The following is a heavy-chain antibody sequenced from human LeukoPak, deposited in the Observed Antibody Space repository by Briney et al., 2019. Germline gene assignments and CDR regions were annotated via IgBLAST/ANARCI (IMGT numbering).Heavy chain of an antibody. CDR3: ATMGAKTEGY. CDR2: INPYSDGT. V-gene: IGHV1-2*02. J-gene: IGHJ4*02. Sequence: ASVKVSCKASGYTFTDYYIHWVRQAPGQGLEWMGWINPYSDGTKYSQEFQGRVTMTRDTSVSTAYMELNRLRSDDTAVYYCATMGAKTEGYWGQGTLVTVSS. D-gene: IGHD1-26*01. CDR1: GYTFTDYY.